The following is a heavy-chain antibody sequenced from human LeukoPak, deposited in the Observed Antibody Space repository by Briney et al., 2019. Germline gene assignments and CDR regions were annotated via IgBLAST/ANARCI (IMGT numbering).Heavy chain of an antibody. CDR1: GGSISSYY. D-gene: IGHD3-10*01. Sequence: PSETLSLTCTVSGGSISSYYWSWIRQPPGKGLEWIGYIYYSGSTNYNPSLKSRVTISVDTSKNQFSLKLSSVTAADTAVYYCARAPARITMVRGVISWFDPWGQGTLVTVSS. V-gene: IGHV4-59*01. J-gene: IGHJ5*02. CDR2: IYYSGST. CDR3: ARAPARITMVRGVISWFDP.